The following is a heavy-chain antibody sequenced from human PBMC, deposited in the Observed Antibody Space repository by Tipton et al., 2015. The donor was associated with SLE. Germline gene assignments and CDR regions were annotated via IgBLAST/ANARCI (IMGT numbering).Heavy chain of an antibody. CDR2: IYYSGST. V-gene: IGHV4-39*07. CDR1: GGSISSGGYY. D-gene: IGHD6-13*01. J-gene: IGHJ4*02. Sequence: TLSLTCTVSGGSISSGGYYWGWIRQPPGKGLEWIGSIYYSGSTYYNPSLKSRVTISVDTSKNQFSLKLSSVTAADTAVYYCARDGSSSVDYWGQGTLVTVSS. CDR3: ARDGSSSVDY.